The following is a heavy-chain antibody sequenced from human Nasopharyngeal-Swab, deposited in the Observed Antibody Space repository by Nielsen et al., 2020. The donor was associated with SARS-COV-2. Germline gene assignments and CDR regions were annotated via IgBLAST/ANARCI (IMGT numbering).Heavy chain of an antibody. J-gene: IGHJ6*02. CDR3: ATGAGTTIYYYCGMDV. CDR1: GFTFSSYS. V-gene: IGHV3-21*01. CDR2: ISSSSSYI. D-gene: IGHD1-7*01. Sequence: GESLKISCAASGFTFSSYSMNWVRQAPGKGLEWVSSISSSSSYIYYADSVKGRFTISRDNAKNSLYLQMNSLRAEDTAVYYCATGAGTTIYYYCGMDVWGQGTTVTVSS.